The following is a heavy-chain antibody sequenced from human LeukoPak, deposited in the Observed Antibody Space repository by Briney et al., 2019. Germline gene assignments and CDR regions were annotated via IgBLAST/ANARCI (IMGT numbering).Heavy chain of an antibody. V-gene: IGHV1-18*01. J-gene: IGHJ4*02. CDR2: ISAYNGNT. CDR1: GYTLTELS. Sequence: GASVKVSCKVSGYTLTELSMHWVRQAPGQGLEWMGWISAYNGNTNYAQKLQGRVTMTTDTSTSTAYMELRSLRSDDTAVYYCARVRGSFDYWGQGTLVTVSS. D-gene: IGHD3-10*01. CDR3: ARVRGSFDY.